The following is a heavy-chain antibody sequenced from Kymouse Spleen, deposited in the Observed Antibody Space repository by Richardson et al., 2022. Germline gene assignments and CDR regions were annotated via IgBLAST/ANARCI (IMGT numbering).Heavy chain of an antibody. CDR3: ARGRYFDWLLYDY. Sequence: QLQLQESGPGLVKPSETLSLTCTVSGGSISSSSYYWGWIRQPPGKGLEWIGSIYYSGSTYYNPSLKSRVTISVDTSKNQFSLKLSSVTAADTAVYYCARGRYFDWLLYDYWGQGTLVTVSS. CDR2: IYYSGST. V-gene: IGHV4-39*01. D-gene: IGHD3-9*01. J-gene: IGHJ4*02. CDR1: GGSISSSSYY.